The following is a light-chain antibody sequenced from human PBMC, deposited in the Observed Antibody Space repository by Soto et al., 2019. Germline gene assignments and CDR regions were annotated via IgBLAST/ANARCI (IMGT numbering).Light chain of an antibody. V-gene: IGKV1-5*01. Sequence: DIQMTQSPSTLSASVGDRVTITCLASQSISSWLAWYQQKPGRAPKLLISAASTLQSGVPARFSGSGSGTDFTLSITSLQPEDFATYYCQQLNTYPVTFGGGTKVDIK. CDR1: QSISSW. CDR3: QQLNTYPVT. CDR2: AAS. J-gene: IGKJ4*01.